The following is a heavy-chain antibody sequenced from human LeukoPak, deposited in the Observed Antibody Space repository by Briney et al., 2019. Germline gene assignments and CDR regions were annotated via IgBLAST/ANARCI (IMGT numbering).Heavy chain of an antibody. CDR3: ARALSPDYYDSSNDAFDI. V-gene: IGHV3-11*05. D-gene: IGHD3-22*01. Sequence: GGSLRLSCSASGFTFSDYYMSWIRQAPGKGLEWVSYISSSSSYTNYADSVKGRFTISRDNAKNSLYLQMNSLRAEDTAVYYCARALSPDYYDSSNDAFDIWGQGTMVTVSS. CDR1: GFTFSDYY. J-gene: IGHJ3*02. CDR2: ISSSSSYT.